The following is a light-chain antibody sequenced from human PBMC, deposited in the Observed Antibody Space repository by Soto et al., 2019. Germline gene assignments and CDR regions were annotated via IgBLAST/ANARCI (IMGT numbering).Light chain of an antibody. Sequence: EIVLTQSPATLSLSPGERATLSCRASQRISGYLGWYQQKPGQAPRLLIYDASNRATGIPVRFSGSGSGTDYTLTITNLEPEDFAIYYCQERSNWPWTSCEGTKVDIK. CDR1: QRISGY. CDR2: DAS. V-gene: IGKV3-11*01. J-gene: IGKJ1*01. CDR3: QERSNWPWT.